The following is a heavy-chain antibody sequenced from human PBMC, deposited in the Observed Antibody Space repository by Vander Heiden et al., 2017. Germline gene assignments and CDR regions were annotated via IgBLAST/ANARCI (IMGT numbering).Heavy chain of an antibody. Sequence: QVQLVESGGGVVQPGRSLRLSCAASGFPFSSYGMHWVRQAPGKGLEWVAVIWYDGSNKYYADSVKGRFTISRDNSKNTLYLQMNSLRAEDTAVYYCARDRYDFWSGYFGWFDPWGQGTLVTVSS. CDR3: ARDRYDFWSGYFGWFDP. CDR2: IWYDGSNK. D-gene: IGHD3-3*01. V-gene: IGHV3-33*01. CDR1: GFPFSSYG. J-gene: IGHJ5*02.